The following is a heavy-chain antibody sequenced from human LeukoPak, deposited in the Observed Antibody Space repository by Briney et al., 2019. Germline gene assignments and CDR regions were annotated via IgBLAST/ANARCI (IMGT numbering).Heavy chain of an antibody. Sequence: PSETLSLTCTVSGGSISSSSYYWTWIRQPPGKGLEWIGYVDHTGSTKFNPSLNGRVSISRDTSNNFFSLRLRSVTAADTAVYYCARDPPANPPGNWFDPWGQGTLVTVSS. CDR3: ARDPPANPPGNWFDP. CDR1: GGSISSSSYY. V-gene: IGHV4-61*03. CDR2: VDHTGST. D-gene: IGHD1-14*01. J-gene: IGHJ5*02.